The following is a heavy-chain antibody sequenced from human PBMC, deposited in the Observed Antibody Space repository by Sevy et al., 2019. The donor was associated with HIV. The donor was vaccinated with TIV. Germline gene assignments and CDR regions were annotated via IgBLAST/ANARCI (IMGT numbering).Heavy chain of an antibody. Sequence: GGSLRLSCTASGFTFGDYAMSWFRQAPGKGLEWVGFIRSKTYGGTTEYAASMKGRFTISRDDCKSIAYLQMNSLKTEDAAVYDCSREGSGGIGVQPDAFDFWGQGTMVTVSS. CDR1: GFTFGDYA. CDR3: SREGSGGIGVQPDAFDF. J-gene: IGHJ3*01. D-gene: IGHD3-10*01. V-gene: IGHV3-49*03. CDR2: IRSKTYGGTT.